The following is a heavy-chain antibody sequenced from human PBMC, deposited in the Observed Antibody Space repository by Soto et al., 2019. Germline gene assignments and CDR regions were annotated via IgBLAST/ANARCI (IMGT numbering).Heavy chain of an antibody. J-gene: IGHJ4*02. D-gene: IGHD6-19*01. Sequence: EVQLLESGGALVQPGGSLRLSCAASGFTFVNYAMNWVRQAPGKGLEWVSTLSGSGTSTYYADSVKGRFTISRDNSRNTLYLQMNSLRAEDTAVYYCAKGTSNGGWFNPFDYWGQGPLVTVSS. V-gene: IGHV3-23*01. CDR1: GFTFVNYA. CDR3: AKGTSNGGWFNPFDY. CDR2: LSGSGTST.